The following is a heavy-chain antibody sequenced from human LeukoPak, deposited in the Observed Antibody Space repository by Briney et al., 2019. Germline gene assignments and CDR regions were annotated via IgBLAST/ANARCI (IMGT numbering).Heavy chain of an antibody. Sequence: ASVRVSCKASGYTFSSYGISWVRQAPGQGREWMGWISAYNGKTKYAQKLQGRVTMTTETSTSTAYMELRSLRSDDTAVYYCARARQQLVWANWFDPWGQGTLVTVSS. D-gene: IGHD6-13*01. J-gene: IGHJ5*02. V-gene: IGHV1-18*01. CDR1: GYTFSSYG. CDR3: ARARQQLVWANWFDP. CDR2: ISAYNGKT.